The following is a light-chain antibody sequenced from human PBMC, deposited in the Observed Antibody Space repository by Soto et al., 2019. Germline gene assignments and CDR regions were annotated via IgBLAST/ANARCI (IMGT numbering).Light chain of an antibody. V-gene: IGKV1-39*01. J-gene: IGKJ1*01. CDR2: AAS. Sequence: DIQMTQSPSSLSASVGDRVTITCRASQSISSYLNWYQQKPGKPPKLLIYAASSLQSGVPSRISGSGSGTDFTLTISSLQPEDFATYYCQQSDSTPWTFGQGTKVEIK. CDR1: QSISSY. CDR3: QQSDSTPWT.